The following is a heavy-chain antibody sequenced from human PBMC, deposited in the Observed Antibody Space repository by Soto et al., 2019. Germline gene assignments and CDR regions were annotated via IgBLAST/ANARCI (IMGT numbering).Heavy chain of an antibody. V-gene: IGHV3-30-3*01. CDR2: ISYDGSNK. Sequence: QVQLVESGGGVVQPGRSLRLSCAASGFTFSSYAMHWVRQAPGKGLEWVAVISYDGSNKYYADSVKGRFTISRDNSKKTLYLQMNSLRAEDTAVYYCARTEGYYYDSSGYYLREDAWYFDYWGQGTLVTVSS. J-gene: IGHJ4*02. CDR1: GFTFSSYA. D-gene: IGHD3-22*01. CDR3: ARTEGYYYDSSGYYLREDAWYFDY.